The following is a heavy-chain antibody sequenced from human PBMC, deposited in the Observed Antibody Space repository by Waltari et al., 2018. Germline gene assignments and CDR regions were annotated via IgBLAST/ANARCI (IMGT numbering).Heavy chain of an antibody. V-gene: IGHV1-69*12. Sequence: QVQLVQSGAEVKKPGSSVKVSCKASGGAFSSYAISWLRQAPGQGLEWMGWIIPIFGTANYAKKFQGRVTITADESTSTAYMELSSPRSEDTAVYYCARVGHDSTVATFGMDVWGQGTTVTVSS. CDR3: ARVGHDSTVATFGMDV. CDR2: IIPIFGTA. D-gene: IGHD5-12*01. J-gene: IGHJ6*02. CDR1: GGAFSSYA.